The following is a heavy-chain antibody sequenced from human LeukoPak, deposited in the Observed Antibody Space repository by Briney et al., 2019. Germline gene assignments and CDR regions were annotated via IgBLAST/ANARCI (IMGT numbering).Heavy chain of an antibody. J-gene: IGHJ4*02. CDR3: TRTNRDWVPSDY. V-gene: IGHV4-4*02. CDR1: CGSINNANW. D-gene: IGHD2-21*01. CDR2: VAHHGKT. Sequence: PSETLSLTCAVCCGSINNANWWSWVRQPLGKGLEWIAEVAHHGKTNYNPSLESRVTVSLDKSKSQFSLNLTSVTAADTAVYFRTRTNRDWVPSDYWGQGTLVTVSS.